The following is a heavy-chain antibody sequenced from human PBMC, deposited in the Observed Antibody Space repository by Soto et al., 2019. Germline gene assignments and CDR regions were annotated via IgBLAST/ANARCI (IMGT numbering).Heavy chain of an antibody. CDR3: AREDLFYDSSAYYNIRVGFDP. V-gene: IGHV4-34*01. CDR1: GGSLSGYY. D-gene: IGHD3-22*01. CDR2: INHSGST. Sequence: QVHLQQWGAGLLKPSETLSLTCAVYGGSLSGYYWNWIRQTPGKGLGWIGEINHSGSTNYNPSLKSRVTMSADTSRNQFSLRLSSVTAADTAVYYCAREDLFYDSSAYYNIRVGFDPWGQGTLVTVSS. J-gene: IGHJ5*02.